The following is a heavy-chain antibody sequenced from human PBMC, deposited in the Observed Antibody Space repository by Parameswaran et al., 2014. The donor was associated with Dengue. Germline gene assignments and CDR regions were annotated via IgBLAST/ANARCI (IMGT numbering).Heavy chain of an antibody. Sequence: VRQMPGKGLEWMGIIYPADSDTRYSPSFQGQVTISVDKSISTAYLQWSSLKASDTAMYYCAKTVDSSSPSDCFDIWGQGTMVTVSS. J-gene: IGHJ3*02. D-gene: IGHD6-6*01. CDR2: IYPADSDT. V-gene: IGHV5-51*01. CDR3: AKTVDSSSPSDCFDI.